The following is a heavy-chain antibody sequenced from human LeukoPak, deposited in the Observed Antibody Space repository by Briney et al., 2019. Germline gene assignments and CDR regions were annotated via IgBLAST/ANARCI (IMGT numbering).Heavy chain of an antibody. CDR1: GFTFSSYG. Sequence: GGSLRLSCAASGFTFSSYGMHWVRQAPGKGLEWVAVISYDGSNKYYADSVKGRFTISRDNSKNTLYLQMNSLRAEDTAVYYCAKDFSSSSAVYWGQGTLVTVSS. CDR3: AKDFSSSSAVY. J-gene: IGHJ4*02. CDR2: ISYDGSNK. D-gene: IGHD6-6*01. V-gene: IGHV3-30*18.